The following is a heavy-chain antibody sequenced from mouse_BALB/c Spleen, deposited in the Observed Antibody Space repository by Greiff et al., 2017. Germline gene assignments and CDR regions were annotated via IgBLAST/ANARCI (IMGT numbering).Heavy chain of an antibody. Sequence: EVKLVESGGGLVQPGGSRKLSCAASGFTFSSFGMHWVRQAPEKGLEWVAYISSGSSTIYYADTVKGRFTISRDNPKNTLFLQMTSLRSEDTAMYYCSRGYGGDRYAMDYWGQGTAVTVYS. CDR1: GFTFSSFG. CDR2: ISSGSSTI. D-gene: IGHD2-10*02. J-gene: IGHJ4*01. CDR3: SRGYGGDRYAMDY. V-gene: IGHV5-17*02.